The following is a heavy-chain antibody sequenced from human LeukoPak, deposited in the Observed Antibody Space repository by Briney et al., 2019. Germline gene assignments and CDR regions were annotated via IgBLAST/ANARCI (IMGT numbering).Heavy chain of an antibody. V-gene: IGHV3-21*01. Sequence: PGGSLRLSCAASGFTFSTYSMNWVRQAPGKGLEWVSSISSSSNYFYYADSVKGRFTISRDSAKNSLYLQMNSLRAEDTAVYYCARGQDMVRGPFDIWGQGTMVTVSS. CDR1: GFTFSTYS. CDR3: ARGQDMVRGPFDI. D-gene: IGHD3-10*01. CDR2: ISSSSNYF. J-gene: IGHJ3*02.